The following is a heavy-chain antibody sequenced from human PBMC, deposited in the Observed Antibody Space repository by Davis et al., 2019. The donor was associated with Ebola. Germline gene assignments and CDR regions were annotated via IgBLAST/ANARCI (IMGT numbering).Heavy chain of an antibody. D-gene: IGHD3-10*01. V-gene: IGHV3-64*01. J-gene: IGHJ4*02. CDR3: ARKFSSGTYWIDY. CDR1: GFTFSAYP. CDR2: ISTDGGGT. Sequence: PGGSLRLSCAASGFTFSAYPMHWVCQAPGKGLEYVAAISTDGGGTYYANSVKGRFTISRDNSKNTLYLQMGSLRVDDMAVYYCARKFSSGTYWIDYWGRGTLVTVSS.